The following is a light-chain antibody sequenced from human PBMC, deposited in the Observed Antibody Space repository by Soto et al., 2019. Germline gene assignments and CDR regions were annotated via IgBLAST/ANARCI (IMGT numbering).Light chain of an antibody. Sequence: DIVMTQSPLSLPVTPGEPASISCRSSQSLLHSNGNTYLDWYLQRPGRSPQLLIYFSSRRASGVPDRFRGSGSGTDFTLKISRVEAEDVGVYYCMQALQTPSFGGGTKVEIK. V-gene: IGKV2-28*01. CDR3: MQALQTPS. J-gene: IGKJ4*01. CDR1: QSLLHSNGNTY. CDR2: FSS.